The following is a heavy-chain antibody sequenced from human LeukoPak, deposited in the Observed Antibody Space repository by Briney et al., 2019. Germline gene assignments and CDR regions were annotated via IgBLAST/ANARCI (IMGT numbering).Heavy chain of an antibody. V-gene: IGHV3-15*01. CDR1: GFTFSNAW. CDR3: TTDAIHSGSSDAFDI. D-gene: IGHD1-26*01. CDR2: IKSKTDGGTT. J-gene: IGHJ3*02. Sequence: PGGSLRLSCAASGFTFSNAWMSWVRQAPGKGLEWVGRIKSKTDGGTTDYAAPVKGRFTISRDDLKNTLYLQMNSLKTEDTAVYYCTTDAIHSGSSDAFDIWGQGTMVTVSS.